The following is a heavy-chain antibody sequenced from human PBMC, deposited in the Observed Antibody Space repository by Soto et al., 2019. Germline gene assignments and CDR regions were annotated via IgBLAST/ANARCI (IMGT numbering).Heavy chain of an antibody. V-gene: IGHV1-69*02. Sequence: QVQLVQSGAEVKKPGAWVKVSCKASGGTFSSYTISWVRQAPGHGLEWRGRIIPILGIANYAQKFQGRVTITADKSTSTAYMELSSLRCGDTAVYECASCSAGPWGQGTVVTVAA. D-gene: IGHD2-21*01. CDR1: GGTFSSYT. CDR2: IIPILGIA. J-gene: IGHJ5*02. CDR3: ASCSAGP.